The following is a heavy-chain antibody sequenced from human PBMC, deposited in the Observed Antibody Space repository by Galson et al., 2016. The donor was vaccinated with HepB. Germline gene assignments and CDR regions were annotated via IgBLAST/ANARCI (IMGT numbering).Heavy chain of an antibody. CDR3: AKATYSGTYFVS. V-gene: IGHV3-30*18. CDR2: ISYDANNK. CDR1: GFIFSNFG. Sequence: SLRLSCAASGFIFSNFGMHWVRQAPGKGLEWVAVISYDANNKYYEDSVKGRFTISRDNSKNTLYLQLNSLRGDDTAVYYCAKATYSGTYFVSWGQGTLVTVSS. J-gene: IGHJ4*02. D-gene: IGHD3-10*01.